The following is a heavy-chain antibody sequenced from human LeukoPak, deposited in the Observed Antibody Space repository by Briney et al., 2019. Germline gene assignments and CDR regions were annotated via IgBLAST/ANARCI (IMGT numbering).Heavy chain of an antibody. Sequence: PGRSLRLSCAASGFTFSSYAVHWVCQAPGKGLEWVAVISYDGRNKYYADSVKGRFTISRDNSKNTLYLQMNSMRAEDTAVYYCARALEYFDYWGQGTLVSVSS. CDR2: ISYDGRNK. V-gene: IGHV3-30*04. CDR3: ARALEYFDY. CDR1: GFTFSSYA. J-gene: IGHJ4*02.